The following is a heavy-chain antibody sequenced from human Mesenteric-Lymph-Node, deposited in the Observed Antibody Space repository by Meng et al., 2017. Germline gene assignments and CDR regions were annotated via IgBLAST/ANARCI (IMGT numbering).Heavy chain of an antibody. V-gene: IGHV4-34*01. CDR1: GGSFSGYY. D-gene: IGHD4-17*01. CDR3: ARGRGYGDYGSLY. CDR2: INHSGST. Sequence: QVQLQQWGAGLLKPSETLSLTCAVYGGSFSGYYWSWIRQPPGKGLEWIGEINHSGSTNYNPSLKSRVTISVDTSKNQFSLKLSSVTAADTAVYYCARGRGYGDYGSLYWGQGTLVTVSS. J-gene: IGHJ4*02.